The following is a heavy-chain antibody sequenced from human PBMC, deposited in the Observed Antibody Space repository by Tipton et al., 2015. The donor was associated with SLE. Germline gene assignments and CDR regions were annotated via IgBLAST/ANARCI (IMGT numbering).Heavy chain of an antibody. CDR2: INHIGST. J-gene: IGHJ6*03. Sequence: TLSLTCAVYGGSFSGYYWSWIRQPPGKGLEWIGEINHIGSTNYNPSLKSRVTISVDTSKNQFSLKLSSVTAADTAVYYCARLGIAVAGGYHMDVWGKGTTVSVSS. D-gene: IGHD6-19*01. V-gene: IGHV4-34*01. CDR1: GGSFSGYY. CDR3: ARLGIAVAGGYHMDV.